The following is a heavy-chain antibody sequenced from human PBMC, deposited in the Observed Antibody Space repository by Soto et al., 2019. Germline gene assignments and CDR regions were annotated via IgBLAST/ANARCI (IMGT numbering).Heavy chain of an antibody. Sequence: PSETLSLTCAVYGGSFSGYYWSWIRQPPGKGLEWIGEINHSGSTNYNPSLKSRVTISVDTSKNQFSLKLSSVTAADTAVYYCARAVTMVRGVISWFDPWGQGTLVTVS. CDR1: GGSFSGYY. D-gene: IGHD3-10*01. CDR3: ARAVTMVRGVISWFDP. CDR2: INHSGST. J-gene: IGHJ5*02. V-gene: IGHV4-34*01.